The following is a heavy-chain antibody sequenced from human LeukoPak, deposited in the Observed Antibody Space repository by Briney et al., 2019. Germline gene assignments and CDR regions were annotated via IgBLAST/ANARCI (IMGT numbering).Heavy chain of an antibody. Sequence: GGSLRLSCAASGFTFTSYAIKWVRQAPEKGLEWVSVISGAGGTTYYADSVKGRFTISRDNSKNTVYLQMDSLRAEDTAVYYCEKTKQGSGYLDYWGQGTLVTVSS. CDR1: GFTFTSYA. V-gene: IGHV3-23*01. CDR3: EKTKQGSGYLDY. CDR2: ISGAGGTT. D-gene: IGHD3-10*01. J-gene: IGHJ4*02.